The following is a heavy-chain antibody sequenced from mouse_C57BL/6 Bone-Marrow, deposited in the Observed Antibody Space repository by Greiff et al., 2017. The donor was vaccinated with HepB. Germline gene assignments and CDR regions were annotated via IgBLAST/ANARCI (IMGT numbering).Heavy chain of an antibody. CDR2: ISSGGSYT. V-gene: IGHV5-6*01. D-gene: IGHD1-1*01. Sequence: EVQVVESGGDLVKPGGSLKLSCAASGFTFSSYGMSWVRQTPDKRLEWVATISSGGSYTYYPDSVKGRFTISRDNAKNTLYLQMSSLKSEDTAMYYCARQGITTKAMDYWGQGTSVTVSS. CDR3: ARQGITTKAMDY. J-gene: IGHJ4*01. CDR1: GFTFSSYG.